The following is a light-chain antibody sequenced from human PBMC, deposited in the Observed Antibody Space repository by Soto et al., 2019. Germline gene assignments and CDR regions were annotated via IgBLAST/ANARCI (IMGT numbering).Light chain of an antibody. V-gene: IGKV1-5*03. CDR3: QHYNSYSEA. Sequence: DIQMTQTPSTLSGSVGDRGTITCRASQTISSWLAWYQQKPGKAPKLLIYKASTLKSGVPLRFSGSGSGTEFTLTISSLQPDDFATYYCQHYNSYSEAFGQGTKVELK. CDR1: QTISSW. J-gene: IGKJ1*01. CDR2: KAS.